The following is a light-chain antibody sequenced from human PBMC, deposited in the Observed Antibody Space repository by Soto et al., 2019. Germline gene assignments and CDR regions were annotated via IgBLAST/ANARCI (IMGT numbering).Light chain of an antibody. V-gene: IGKV3-20*01. CDR2: GAS. J-gene: IGKJ5*01. Sequence: EIVLTQSPGTLSLSPGERATLSCRASQSVSNNYQAGYQQKSGQAPRLLIYGASARATGIPDRFSGSGSGTDFTLTISRLEPEDFAVYYCQQYGSSPPITFGQGTRLEIK. CDR3: QQYGSSPPIT. CDR1: QSVSNNY.